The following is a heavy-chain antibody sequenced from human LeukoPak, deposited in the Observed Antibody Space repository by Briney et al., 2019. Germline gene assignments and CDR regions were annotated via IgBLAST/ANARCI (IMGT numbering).Heavy chain of an antibody. V-gene: IGHV3-7*01. CDR1: GFTISSYG. CDR2: INQGGSDK. D-gene: IGHD1-14*01. J-gene: IGHJ4*02. CDR3: TRDRSRAEDD. Sequence: PGGSLRLSCAASGFTISSYGMHWVRQAPGKGLEWVANINQGGSDKYYVDSVKGRFTISRDNANNLLYLQMNSLRGEDTAVYYCTRDRSRAEDDWGQGTLVTVSS.